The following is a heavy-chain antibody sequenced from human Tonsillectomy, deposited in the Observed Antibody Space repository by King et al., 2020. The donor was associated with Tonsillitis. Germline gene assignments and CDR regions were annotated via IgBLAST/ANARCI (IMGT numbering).Heavy chain of an antibody. Sequence: VQLVQSGAEVKKPGSSVKVSCKASGGTFSSYAISWVRQAPGEGLLWWGGDIPIFGTAKYAQKLQGRVTITADESTGTAYSALSSLRSEDTAVYYCAREHSNYPFDYWGQGTLVTVSS. V-gene: IGHV1-69*01. D-gene: IGHD4-11*01. J-gene: IGHJ4*02. CDR2: DIPIFGTA. CDR3: AREHSNYPFDY. CDR1: GGTFSSYA.